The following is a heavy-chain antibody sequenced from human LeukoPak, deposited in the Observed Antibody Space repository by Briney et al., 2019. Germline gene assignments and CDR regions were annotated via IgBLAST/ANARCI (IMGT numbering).Heavy chain of an antibody. V-gene: IGHV3-23*01. CDR1: GFTFSSCA. CDR2: ISGSGGNT. D-gene: IGHD1-26*01. Sequence: GGSLRLSCAASGFTFSSCAMSWVRQAPGKGLEWVSAISGSGGNTYYADSVKGRFTISRDNSKNTLYLQMNSLRAEDTAVYYCAKVWWELLRTAGPDYWGQGTLVTVSS. J-gene: IGHJ4*02. CDR3: AKVWWELLRTAGPDY.